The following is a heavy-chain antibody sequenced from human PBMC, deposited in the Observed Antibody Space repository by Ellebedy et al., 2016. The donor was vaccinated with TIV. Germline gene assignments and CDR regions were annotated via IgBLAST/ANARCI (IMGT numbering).Heavy chain of an antibody. CDR3: AAAAGAGDDAFDI. D-gene: IGHD6-13*01. J-gene: IGHJ3*02. CDR1: GFTFSRYS. V-gene: IGHV3-48*01. CDR2: ISRSSSTI. Sequence: GESLKISXAASGFTFSRYSMNWVRQAPGKGLEWVSYISRSSSTIYYADSVKGRFTISRDKAKNSLYLQMNSLRAEDTAVYYCAAAAGAGDDAFDIWGQGTMVTVSS.